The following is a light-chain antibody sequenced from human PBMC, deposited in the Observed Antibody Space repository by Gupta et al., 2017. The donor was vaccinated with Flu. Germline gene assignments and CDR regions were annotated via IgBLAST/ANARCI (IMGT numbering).Light chain of an antibody. CDR1: QSVLYNSNSKNY. CDR3: QQSYTTPQT. Sequence: NCKSSQSVLYNSNSKNYLAWYQQKPGQPPKLLIYWASTRESGVPDRFTGSGSGTDFTLTISSLQAEDVAVYYCQQSYTTPQTFGQGTKVEI. J-gene: IGKJ1*01. V-gene: IGKV4-1*01. CDR2: WAS.